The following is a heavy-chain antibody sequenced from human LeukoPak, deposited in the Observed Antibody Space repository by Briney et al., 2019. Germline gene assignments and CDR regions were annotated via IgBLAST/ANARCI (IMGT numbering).Heavy chain of an antibody. D-gene: IGHD2/OR15-2a*01. J-gene: IGHJ3*02. V-gene: IGHV4-39*07. CDR2: IYTSGST. CDR1: GGSISSSSYY. Sequence: PSETLSLTCTVSGGSISSSSYYWGWIRQPPGKGLEWIGRIYTSGSTNYNPSLKSRVTISVDTSKNQFSLKLSSVTAADTAVYYCARAEGISSDAFDIWGQGTMVTVSS. CDR3: ARAEGISSDAFDI.